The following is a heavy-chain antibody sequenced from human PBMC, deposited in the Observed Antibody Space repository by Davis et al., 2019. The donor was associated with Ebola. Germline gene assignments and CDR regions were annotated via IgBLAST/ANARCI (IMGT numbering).Heavy chain of an antibody. CDR2: ISGSGGST. D-gene: IGHD6-13*01. V-gene: IGHV3-23*01. J-gene: IGHJ4*02. CDR1: VITFSSYA. Sequence: GGSLRLSCTDSVITFSSYAMTWVRQAPGKGLEWVSAISGSGGSTYYADSVKGRFTISRDNSKKTLYLQMNSLRAEDTAVYYCAKDGLFIDSSWFFGYWGQGTLVTVSS. CDR3: AKDGLFIDSSWFFGY.